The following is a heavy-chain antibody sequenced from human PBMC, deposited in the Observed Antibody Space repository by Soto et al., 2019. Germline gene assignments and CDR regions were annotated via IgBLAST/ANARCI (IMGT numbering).Heavy chain of an antibody. V-gene: IGHV3-48*02. CDR3: ARVIYGGWSTIKDYYYYAMDV. CDR2: ISGGSSRI. D-gene: IGHD5-12*01. CDR1: GFSFSTYD. J-gene: IGHJ6*02. Sequence: GGSLRLSCAASGFSFSTYDMNWVRQAPGKGLEWVSYISGGSSRIFYADSVKGRFTISRDNAKNSLYLQMNSLRDEDTGVYYCARVIYGGWSTIKDYYYYAMDVWGQGTTVTVAS.